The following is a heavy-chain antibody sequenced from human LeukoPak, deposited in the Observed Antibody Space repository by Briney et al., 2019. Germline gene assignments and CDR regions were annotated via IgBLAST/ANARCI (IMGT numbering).Heavy chain of an antibody. CDR3: ARGYGYIFY. V-gene: IGHV4-59*08. CDR1: VGSISSHY. Sequence: PSETLSLTCTVSVGSISSHYWSWIRQPPGEGLEWIGYINYGGSTTYNPSLKSRSTISVDMSKNQFSLKLNSVTAADTAVYYCARGYGYIFYWGQGTLVTVSS. D-gene: IGHD5-24*01. CDR2: INYGGST. J-gene: IGHJ4*02.